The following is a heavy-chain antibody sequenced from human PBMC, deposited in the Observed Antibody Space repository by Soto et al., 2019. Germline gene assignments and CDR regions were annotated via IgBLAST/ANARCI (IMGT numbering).Heavy chain of an antibody. CDR1: GGSFSGYY. CDR2: INHSGST. Sequence: QVQLQQWGAGLLKPSETLSLTCAVYGGSFSGYYWSWIRQPPGKGLEWIGEINHSGSTNYNPSLKSRVTISVDTSKNQFSLKLSSVTAAETAVYYCARRVRRDGYNLGFDYWGQGTLVTVSS. CDR3: ARRVRRDGYNLGFDY. V-gene: IGHV4-34*01. D-gene: IGHD5-12*01. J-gene: IGHJ4*02.